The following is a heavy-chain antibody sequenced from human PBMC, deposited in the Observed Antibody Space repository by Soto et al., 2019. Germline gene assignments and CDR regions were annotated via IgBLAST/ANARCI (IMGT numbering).Heavy chain of an antibody. V-gene: IGHV3-74*01. D-gene: IGHD2-15*01. Sequence: DVQLVESGGGLVQPGGSLRLSRAASGFTFSNYWMHWVRLTPGKGLVWVSRVNGDGSITSYADSVKGRFTISRDNAKNTLYLQMNSLRAEDTALYYCARVSQGSYCSGGNCYSDYWGQGTLATVSS. CDR3: ARVSQGSYCSGGNCYSDY. CDR2: VNGDGSIT. CDR1: GFTFSNYW. J-gene: IGHJ4*02.